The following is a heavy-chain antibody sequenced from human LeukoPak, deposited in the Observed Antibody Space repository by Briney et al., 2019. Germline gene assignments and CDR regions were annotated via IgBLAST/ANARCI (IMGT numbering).Heavy chain of an antibody. CDR2: IHYDGSNT. V-gene: IGHV3-30*02. CDR3: AKRPPDDCSGTSCYPPGDY. CDR1: GFTFSSYG. J-gene: IGHJ4*02. Sequence: PGRSLRLSCAASGFTFSSYGMHWVRQAPGKGLEWVAFIHYDGSNTYYADSVKGRFTISRDNSKNTLYLQMNSLRADDTAVYYCAKRPPDDCSGTSCYPPGDYWGQGTLVTVSS. D-gene: IGHD2-2*01.